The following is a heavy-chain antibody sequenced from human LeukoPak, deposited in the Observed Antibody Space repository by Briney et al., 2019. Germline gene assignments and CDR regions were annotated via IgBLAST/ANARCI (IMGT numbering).Heavy chain of an antibody. CDR1: GGSISSSSYY. V-gene: IGHV4-39*01. Sequence: SETLSLTCTVSGGSISSSSYYWGWIRQPPGKRLEWIGSIYYSGSTYYNPSLKSRVTISVDTSKNQFSLKLSSVTAADTAVYYCARHLFFRDMITFGGGRPYYFDYWGQGTLVTVSS. CDR3: ARHLFFRDMITFGGGRPYYFDY. D-gene: IGHD3-16*01. J-gene: IGHJ4*02. CDR2: IYYSGST.